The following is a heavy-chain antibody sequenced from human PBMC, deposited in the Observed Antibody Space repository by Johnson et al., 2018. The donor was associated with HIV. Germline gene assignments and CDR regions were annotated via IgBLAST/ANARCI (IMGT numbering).Heavy chain of an antibody. CDR1: EFIFSSYW. V-gene: IGHV3-7*01. CDR3: AREREDYGLDI. D-gene: IGHD4/OR15-4a*01. CDR2: INQDGSEK. J-gene: IGHJ3*02. Sequence: VQLVESGGGLVQPGGSLRLSCVVSEFIFSSYWMSWVRQAPGKGLEWVANINQDGSEKYYVDSTKGRFTISRDNAKNSLYLQMNSLRAEDTAVYYCAREREDYGLDIWGQGTMVTVSS.